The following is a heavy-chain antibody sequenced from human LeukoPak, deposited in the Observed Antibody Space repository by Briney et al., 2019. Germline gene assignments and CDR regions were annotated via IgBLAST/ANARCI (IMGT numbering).Heavy chain of an antibody. CDR3: ARSYYYDSSGYCDY. J-gene: IGHJ4*02. Sequence: GESLKISCEGSGYSFTNYWIGWVRQMPGKGLESMGIIYPGDSDTRYSPSFQGQVTISADKSIRPAYLQWSSLKASDTAMYYCARSYYYDSSGYCDYWGQGTLVTVSS. CDR2: IYPGDSDT. V-gene: IGHV5-51*01. CDR1: GYSFTNYW. D-gene: IGHD3-22*01.